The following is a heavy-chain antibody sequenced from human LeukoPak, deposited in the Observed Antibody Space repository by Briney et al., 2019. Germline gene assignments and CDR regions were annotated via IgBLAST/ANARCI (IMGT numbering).Heavy chain of an antibody. CDR2: INPSGGST. Sequence: GASVKVSCKAFGYTFTSYYVHWVRQAPGQGFEWMGIINPSGGSTSYAQKFQGRITMTRDMSTSTLYMKLSGLRSEDTAVYYCARDPQATVYRSGHIDYWGQGTLVTVSS. CDR1: GYTFTSYY. J-gene: IGHJ4*02. D-gene: IGHD3-22*01. V-gene: IGHV1-46*01. CDR3: ARDPQATVYRSGHIDY.